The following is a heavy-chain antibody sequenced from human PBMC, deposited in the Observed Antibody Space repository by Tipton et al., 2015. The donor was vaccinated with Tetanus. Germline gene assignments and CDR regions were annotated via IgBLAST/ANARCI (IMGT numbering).Heavy chain of an antibody. V-gene: IGHV4-39*01. J-gene: IGHJ4*02. CDR3: ARRGGDFLTGYYDS. D-gene: IGHD3-9*01. CDR2: IYYSGST. Sequence: GLVKPSETLSLTCTVSGGSISSSNYYWGWIRQPPGKGLEWIGRIYYSGSTSYNPSLKSRVTTSVDTSKNQFSLERNSVTAADTAVYYCARRGGDFLTGYYDSWGQGTLVTVSS. CDR1: GGSISSSNYY.